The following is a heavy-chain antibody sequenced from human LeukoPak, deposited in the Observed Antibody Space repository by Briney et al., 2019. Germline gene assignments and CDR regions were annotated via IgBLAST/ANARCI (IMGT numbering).Heavy chain of an antibody. J-gene: IGHJ5*02. CDR3: ARLGCGEYGANWLDP. CDR1: TGSITSNY. V-gene: IGHV4-59*01. D-gene: IGHD3-10*01. Sequence: PSETLSLTCTVDTGSITSNYWSWIRQPPGKGLEWIGYIYYSGSTNYNPSLKSRVTISVDTSKNQFSLKLSTVTAADTAVYYCARLGCGEYGANWLDPWGQGTLVTVSS. CDR2: IYYSGST.